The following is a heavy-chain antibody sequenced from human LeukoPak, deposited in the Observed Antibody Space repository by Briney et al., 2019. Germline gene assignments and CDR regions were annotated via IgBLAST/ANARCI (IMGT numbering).Heavy chain of an antibody. D-gene: IGHD3-22*01. CDR3: ASVHYYDSSGYY. CDR2: INHSGST. Sequence: PSETLSLTCAVYGGSFSGYYWSWIRQLPGKGLEWIGEINHSGSTNYNPSLKSRVTISVDTSKNQFSLKLSSVTAADTAVHYCASVHYYDSSGYYWGQGTLVTVSS. CDR1: GGSFSGYY. J-gene: IGHJ4*02. V-gene: IGHV4-34*01.